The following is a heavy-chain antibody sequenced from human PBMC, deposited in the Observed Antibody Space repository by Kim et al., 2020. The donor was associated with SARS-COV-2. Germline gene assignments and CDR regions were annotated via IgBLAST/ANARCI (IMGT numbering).Heavy chain of an antibody. CDR3: AKEGMTTVTMDT. D-gene: IGHD4-17*01. CDR1: GLSLDDFA. V-gene: IGHV3-43*02. CDR2: ISGDGFKR. J-gene: IGHJ5*02. Sequence: GGSLRLSCAVSGLSLDDFAMHWVRQTPGKGLEWVSLISGDGFKRYYIDSVKGRFTISRDDRKRTLYLQMNSLRVEDTAMYFCAKEGMTTVTMDTWGQGTLVTVSS.